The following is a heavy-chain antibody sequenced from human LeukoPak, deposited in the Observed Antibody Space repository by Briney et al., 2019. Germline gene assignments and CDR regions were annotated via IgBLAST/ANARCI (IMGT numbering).Heavy chain of an antibody. D-gene: IGHD6-19*01. CDR3: ARHGFNSGWGTPGYYYGVDV. CDR1: GGSISSGSYY. J-gene: IGHJ6*02. Sequence: PSQTLSLTCTVSGGSISSGSYYWSWIRQPPGKGLEWIGNIYYSGSTNYNPSLKSRVTMSVDTSKNQFSLKLSSVTAADTAVYYCARHGFNSGWGTPGYYYGVDVWGQGTTVTVSS. V-gene: IGHV4-61*09. CDR2: IYYSGST.